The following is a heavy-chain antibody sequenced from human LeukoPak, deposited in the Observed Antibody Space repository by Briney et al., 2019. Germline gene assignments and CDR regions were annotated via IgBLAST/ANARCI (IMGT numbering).Heavy chain of an antibody. Sequence: GGSLRLSCAASGFTFSSYGMHWVRQAPGKGLEGVAVISYDGSNKYYADSVKGRFTISRDNSKNTLYLQMNSLRAEDTAVYYCAKDPQRYYGSGSYIDYWGQGTLVTVSS. D-gene: IGHD3-10*01. J-gene: IGHJ4*02. CDR1: GFTFSSYG. V-gene: IGHV3-30*18. CDR3: AKDPQRYYGSGSYIDY. CDR2: ISYDGSNK.